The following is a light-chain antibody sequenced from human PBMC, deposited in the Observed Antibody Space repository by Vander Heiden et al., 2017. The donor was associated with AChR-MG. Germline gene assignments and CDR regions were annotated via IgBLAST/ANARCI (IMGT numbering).Light chain of an antibody. CDR1: QNINGW. V-gene: IGKV1-5*03. CDR2: RTS. Sequence: DIQMTQSPSTLSASVGDRVTITCRASQNINGWLAWYQQIPGKAPKLLIYRTSNLNSGVPSRFSGSGSGTEFTLTITSLQPDDFATYFCLHDNNYPWTFGQGTKVEIK. J-gene: IGKJ1*01. CDR3: LHDNNYPWT.